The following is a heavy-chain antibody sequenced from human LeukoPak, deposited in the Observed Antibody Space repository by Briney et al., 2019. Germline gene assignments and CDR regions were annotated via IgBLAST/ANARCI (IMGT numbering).Heavy chain of an antibody. J-gene: IGHJ4*02. Sequence: GASVKVSCKASGYTFTGYYMHWVRQAPGQGLEWMGWINPNSGGTSYAQKFQGRVTMTRDTSISTAYMELSSLRSEDTAVYYCARGIAAAGTGSYFDYWGQGTLVTVSS. CDR2: INPNSGGT. CDR3: ARGIAAAGTGSYFDY. CDR1: GYTFTGYY. V-gene: IGHV1-2*02. D-gene: IGHD6-13*01.